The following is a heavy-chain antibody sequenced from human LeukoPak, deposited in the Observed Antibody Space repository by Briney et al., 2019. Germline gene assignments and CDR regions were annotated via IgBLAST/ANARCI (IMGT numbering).Heavy chain of an antibody. CDR3: ARFSGYCSSTSCTPGD. D-gene: IGHD2-2*01. Sequence: GGSLRLPFAASGFTFSSYSMKWVRQAPGKGLGWVSSISSSSYIYYADSVKGRFTISRDNAKNSLYLQMNSLRAEDTAVYYCARFSGYCSSTSCTPGDWGQGTLVTVSS. CDR1: GFTFSSYS. V-gene: IGHV3-21*01. CDR2: ISSSSYI. J-gene: IGHJ4*02.